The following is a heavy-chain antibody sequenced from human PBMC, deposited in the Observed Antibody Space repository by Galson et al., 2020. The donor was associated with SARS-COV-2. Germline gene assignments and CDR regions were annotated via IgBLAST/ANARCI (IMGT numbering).Heavy chain of an antibody. CDR2: INHSGST. D-gene: IGHD3-10*01. V-gene: IGHV4-34*01. J-gene: IGHJ4*02. CDR1: GGSFSGYY. Sequence: SQTLSLTCAVYGGSFSGYYWSWIRQPPGKGLEWIGEINHSGSTNYNPSLKSRVTISVDTSKNQFSLKLSSVTAADTAVYYCARHYYGSGSYSQGYNYWGQGTLVTVSS. CDR3: ARHYYGSGSYSQGYNY.